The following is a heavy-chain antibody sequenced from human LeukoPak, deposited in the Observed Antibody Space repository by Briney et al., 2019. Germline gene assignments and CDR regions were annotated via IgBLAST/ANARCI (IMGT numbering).Heavy chain of an antibody. D-gene: IGHD1-26*01. J-gene: IGHJ3*02. V-gene: IGHV1-2*02. Sequence: GASVEASCKASGYTFTGYYMHWVRQAPGQGLEWMGWINPNSGGTNYAQKFQGRVTMTRDTSISTAYMELSRLRSDDTAVYYCATYSGFDAFDIWGQGTMVTVSS. CDR3: ATYSGFDAFDI. CDR1: GYTFTGYY. CDR2: INPNSGGT.